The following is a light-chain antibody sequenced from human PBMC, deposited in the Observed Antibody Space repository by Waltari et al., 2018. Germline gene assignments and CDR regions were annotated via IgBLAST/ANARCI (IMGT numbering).Light chain of an antibody. CDR3: SSYAGSNTYVL. CDR1: SSDVGGYNY. J-gene: IGLJ2*01. CDR2: EVS. Sequence: QSALTQPPSASGSPGQSVTISCTGTSSDVGGYNYVSWYQQHPGKVPKLVILEVSKRPSGVPDRFSGSRSGNTASLTVSGLQAEDEADYYCSSYAGSNTYVLFGGGTKLTVL. V-gene: IGLV2-8*01.